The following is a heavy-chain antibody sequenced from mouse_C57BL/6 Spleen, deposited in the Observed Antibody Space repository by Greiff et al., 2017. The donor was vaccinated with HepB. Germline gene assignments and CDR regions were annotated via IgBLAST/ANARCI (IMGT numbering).Heavy chain of an antibody. Sequence: VQLQQSGPELVKPGASVKISCKASGYTFTDYYMNWVKQSHGKSLEWIGDINPNNGGTSYNQKFKGKATLTVDKSSSTAYMELRSLTSEDSAVYYCAREGFFYYDYRQFAYWGQGTLVTVSA. CDR2: INPNNGGT. D-gene: IGHD2-4*01. CDR1: GYTFTDYY. CDR3: AREGFFYYDYRQFAY. J-gene: IGHJ3*01. V-gene: IGHV1-26*01.